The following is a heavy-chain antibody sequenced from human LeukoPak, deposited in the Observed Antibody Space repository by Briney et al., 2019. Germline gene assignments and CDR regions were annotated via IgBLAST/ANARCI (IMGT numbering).Heavy chain of an antibody. Sequence: SVKVSCKASGGTFSSYAISWVRQAPGQGLEWMGGIIPIFGTANYAQKFQGRVTITADESTGTAYMELSSLRSEDTAVYYCARDRGGDSSGYYPLRYWGQGTLVTVSS. V-gene: IGHV1-69*13. D-gene: IGHD3-22*01. CDR3: ARDRGGDSSGYYPLRY. CDR1: GGTFSSYA. CDR2: IIPIFGTA. J-gene: IGHJ4*02.